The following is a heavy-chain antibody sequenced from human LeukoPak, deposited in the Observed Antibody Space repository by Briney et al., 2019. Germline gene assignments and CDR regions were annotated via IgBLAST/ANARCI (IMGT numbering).Heavy chain of an antibody. Sequence: SQTLSLTCAVSGGSISSGGYSWSWIRQPPGKGLEWIGYIYHSGSTYYNPSLKSRVTISVDRSKNQFSLKLSSVTAADTAVYYRAKGYEFVFDYWGQGTLVTVSS. CDR2: IYHSGST. CDR3: AKGYEFVFDY. CDR1: GGSISSGGYS. J-gene: IGHJ4*02. V-gene: IGHV4-30-2*01. D-gene: IGHD3/OR15-3a*01.